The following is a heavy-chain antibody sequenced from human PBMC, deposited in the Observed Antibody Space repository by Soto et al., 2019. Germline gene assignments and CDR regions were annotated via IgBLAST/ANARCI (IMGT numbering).Heavy chain of an antibody. J-gene: IGHJ6*02. Sequence: PSETLSLTCAVYGGSFSGYYWSWIRQPPGKGLEWIGEINHSGSTNYNPSLKSRVTISVDTSKNQFSLKLSSVTAADTAVYYCAREGRIYYYYYGMDVWGQGTTVTVSS. CDR1: GGSFSGYY. CDR2: INHSGST. V-gene: IGHV4-34*01. CDR3: AREGRIYYYYYGMDV.